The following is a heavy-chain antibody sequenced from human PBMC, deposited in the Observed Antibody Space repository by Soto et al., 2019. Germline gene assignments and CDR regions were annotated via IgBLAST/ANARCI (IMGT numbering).Heavy chain of an antibody. CDR3: ARAPPYHKVNGFDR. CDR2: IYFTGIT. J-gene: IGHJ5*02. Sequence: TRSFTCPVSSGSLSSGGYYWTWIRRHPVKCLEWIGYIYFTGITYSTPSLKSRVTLSVDTSKSQFSLELRSVTAADTAIYDCARAPPYHKVNGFDRWGPGFLVTVSS. CDR1: SGSLSSGGYY. V-gene: IGHV4-31*03.